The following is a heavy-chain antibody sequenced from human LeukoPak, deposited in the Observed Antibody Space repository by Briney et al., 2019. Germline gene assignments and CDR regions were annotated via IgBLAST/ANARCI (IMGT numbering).Heavy chain of an antibody. V-gene: IGHV4-39*01. J-gene: IGHJ4*02. Sequence: SETPSLTCTVSGGSISSTTYNWGWIRQPPGKGLEWIGSIYYSGSTYYNPSLKSRVTISVDTSKNQFSLKLSSVTAADTAVYYCATQEVGPPYSSSWSFDYWGQGTLVTVSS. CDR3: ATQEVGPPYSSSWSFDY. CDR2: IYYSGST. D-gene: IGHD6-13*01. CDR1: GGSISSTTYN.